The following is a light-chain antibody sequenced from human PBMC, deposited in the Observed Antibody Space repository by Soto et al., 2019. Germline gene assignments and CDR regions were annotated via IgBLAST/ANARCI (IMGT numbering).Light chain of an antibody. CDR1: QSIGSW. J-gene: IGKJ4*01. CDR2: KAS. CDR3: QQYVTYQLT. V-gene: IGKV1-5*03. Sequence: DIQMTQSPSTLSACVGDRVTVTCRAGQSIGSWLAWYQQRPGRAPNLLIYKASILQSGVPSRFSGSGSGTEFTLTITSLQPDDFATYYCQQYVTYQLTFGGGTKVEIK.